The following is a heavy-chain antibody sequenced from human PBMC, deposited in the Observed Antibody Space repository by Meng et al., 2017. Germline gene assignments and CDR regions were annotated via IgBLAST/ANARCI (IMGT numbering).Heavy chain of an antibody. D-gene: IGHD3-10*01. J-gene: IGHJ2*01. CDR1: GFTFSGYW. CDR3: ARERGSRQFDL. CDR2: IKQDGSEM. Sequence: GESLKISCVASGFTFSGYWMGWVRQAPGKGLEWVANIKQDGSEMYYVDSVKGRFTISRDNAKNSLYVQMNSLRVEDTALYFCARERGSRQFDLWGLGTLVTVSS. V-gene: IGHV3-7*01.